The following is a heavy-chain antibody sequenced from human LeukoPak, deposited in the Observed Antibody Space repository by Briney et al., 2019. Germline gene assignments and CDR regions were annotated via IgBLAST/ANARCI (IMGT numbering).Heavy chain of an antibody. CDR1: GGSISSTSDY. J-gene: IGHJ4*02. D-gene: IGHD6-13*01. CDR3: AREISSSWSGDY. Sequence: SETLSLTCTVSGGSISSTSDYWGWIRQPPGKGLVWIGSFSYSGSTYYNPSLKSRVTISVDTSKNQFSLKLSSVTAADTAVFYCAREISSSWSGDYWGQGTLVTVSS. V-gene: IGHV4-39*07. CDR2: FSYSGST.